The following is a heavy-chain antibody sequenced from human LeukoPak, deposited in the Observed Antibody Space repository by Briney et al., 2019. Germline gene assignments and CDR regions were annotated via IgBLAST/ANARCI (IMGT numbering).Heavy chain of an antibody. J-gene: IGHJ4*02. CDR2: IYYSGSP. V-gene: IGHV4-59*01. Sequence: SETLSLTCTVSGGSISSYYWSWIRQPPGKGLEWIGYIYYSGSPNYNPSLKSRVTISVDTSKNQFSLKLSSVTAADTAVYYCARDRTAAGTDFDYWGQGTLVTVSS. CDR3: ARDRTAAGTDFDY. D-gene: IGHD6-13*01. CDR1: GGSISSYY.